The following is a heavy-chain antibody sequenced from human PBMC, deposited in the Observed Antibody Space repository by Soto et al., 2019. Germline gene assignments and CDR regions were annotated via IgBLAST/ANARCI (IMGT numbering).Heavy chain of an antibody. D-gene: IGHD1-1*01. CDR1: GYTFTSYG. CDR3: ARNQGLEDLYNWFDP. J-gene: IGHJ5*02. CDR2: ISAYNGNT. Sequence: GASVKVSCKTSGYTFTSYGISWVRQAPGQGLEWMGWISAYNGNTNYAQKLQGRVTMTTDTSTSTADMELRSLRSDDMALYYCARNQGLEDLYNWFDPWGQGTLVTVSS. V-gene: IGHV1-18*03.